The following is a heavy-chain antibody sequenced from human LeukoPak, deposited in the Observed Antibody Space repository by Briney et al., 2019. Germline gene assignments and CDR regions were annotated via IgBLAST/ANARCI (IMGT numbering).Heavy chain of an antibody. CDR1: GFTFSSYA. Sequence: GRSLRLSCAASGFTFSSYAMHWVRQAPGKGLEWVAVISYDGSNKYYADSVKGRFTISRDNSKNTLYLQMNSLRAEDTAVYYCASLLLGYFACLSTLGGFDYWGQGTLVTDSS. CDR2: ISYDGSNK. V-gene: IGHV3-30*04. D-gene: IGHD3-9*01. CDR3: ASLLLGYFACLSTLGGFDY. J-gene: IGHJ4*02.